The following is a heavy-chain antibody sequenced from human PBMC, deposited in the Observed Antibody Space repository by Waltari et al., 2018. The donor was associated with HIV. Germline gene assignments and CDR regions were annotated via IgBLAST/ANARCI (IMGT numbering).Heavy chain of an antibody. Sequence: QVQLVESGGGVVQPGRSLRLSCAASGFTFSSYAMHWVRQAPGKGLEWVAVISYDGSNKYYADSVKGRFTISRDNSKNTLYLQMNSLRAEDTAVYYCARDQGEGSSGWPGAFDIWGQGTMVTVSS. CDR2: ISYDGSNK. J-gene: IGHJ3*02. D-gene: IGHD6-19*01. CDR1: GFTFSSYA. V-gene: IGHV3-30*04. CDR3: ARDQGEGSSGWPGAFDI.